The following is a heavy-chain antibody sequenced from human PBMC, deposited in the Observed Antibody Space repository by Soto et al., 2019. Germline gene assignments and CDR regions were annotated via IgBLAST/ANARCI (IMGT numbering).Heavy chain of an antibody. Sequence: PCESLKFSCRGSGSRFTSYWIGWVRQMPGKGPEWMGIIYPANSVTRYSPSFQGQVTISVDKSISTAYLQWGSLKASDTAMYYCARRTYYPSEFDPWGLGTLVTVSS. CDR1: GSRFTSYW. V-gene: IGHV5-51*01. CDR3: ARRTYYPSEFDP. D-gene: IGHD2-8*01. J-gene: IGHJ5*02. CDR2: IYPANSVT.